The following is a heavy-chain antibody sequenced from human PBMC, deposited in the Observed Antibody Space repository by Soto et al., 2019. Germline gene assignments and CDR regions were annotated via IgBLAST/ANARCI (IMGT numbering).Heavy chain of an antibody. CDR3: ARASDPITYYDFWSGYFQDQYYFDY. J-gene: IGHJ4*02. D-gene: IGHD3-3*01. Sequence: SVKVSCKASGGTFSSYAISWVRQAPGQGLEWMGGIIPIFGTANYAQKFQGRVTITADESTSTAYMELSSLRSEDTAVYYCARASDPITYYDFWSGYFQDQYYFDYWGQGTLVTVSS. V-gene: IGHV1-69*13. CDR2: IIPIFGTA. CDR1: GGTFSSYA.